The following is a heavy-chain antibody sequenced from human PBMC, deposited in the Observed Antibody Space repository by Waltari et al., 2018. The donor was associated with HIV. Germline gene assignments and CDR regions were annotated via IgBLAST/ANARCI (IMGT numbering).Heavy chain of an antibody. Sequence: QVQLVQSGAEVKKPGASVKVSCKASGYTFTSYAMHWVRQAPGQRLEWMGWINAGNGNTKYSQKFQGRVTITRDTSASTAYMELSSLRSEDTAVYYCARVWTVTTTHNWFDPWGQGTLVTVSS. CDR1: GYTFTSYA. D-gene: IGHD4-17*01. CDR3: ARVWTVTTTHNWFDP. J-gene: IGHJ5*02. CDR2: INAGNGNT. V-gene: IGHV1-3*01.